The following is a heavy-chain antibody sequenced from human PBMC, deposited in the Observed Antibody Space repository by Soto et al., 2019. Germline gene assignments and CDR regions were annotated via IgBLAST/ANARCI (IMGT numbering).Heavy chain of an antibody. Sequence: LRLSWVASGFSFSSYAMSWVRQAPGKGLEWVSVISGSDGSTYYADSVKGRFTISRDNSKNTLYLQMNSLRAEDTAVYYCAKDRERDAWYEDYWGQGTLVTSPQ. CDR3: AKDRERDAWYEDY. CDR2: ISGSDGST. V-gene: IGHV3-23*01. D-gene: IGHD6-13*01. J-gene: IGHJ4*02. CDR1: GFSFSSYA.